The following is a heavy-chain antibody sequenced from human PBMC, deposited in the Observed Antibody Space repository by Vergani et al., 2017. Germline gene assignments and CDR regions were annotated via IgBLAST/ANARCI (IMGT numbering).Heavy chain of an antibody. D-gene: IGHD1-26*01. Sequence: QVQLQESGPGLVKPSQTLSLTCTVSGGSISSGDYYWSWIRQPPGKGLELIWYIYYSGSTYYTPSLKSRVTISVDTSKNQFSLKLSSVTPADTAVYYCARAGYHNKGAAFDIWGQGTMVTVSS. CDR2: IYYSGST. CDR1: GGSISSGDYY. V-gene: IGHV4-30-4*08. CDR3: ARAGYHNKGAAFDI. J-gene: IGHJ3*02.